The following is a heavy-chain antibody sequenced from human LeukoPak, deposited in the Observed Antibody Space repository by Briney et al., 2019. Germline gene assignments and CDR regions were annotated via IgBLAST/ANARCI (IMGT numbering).Heavy chain of an antibody. CDR1: GFTISGFE. V-gene: IGHV3-48*03. CDR3: ARAREPATGTDYFDY. D-gene: IGHD1-14*01. Sequence: GGSLRLSCAASGFTISGFEMNWVRLAPGKGLEWVSYISTGGRTMYYADSVKGRFTISRDNTKNSLYLQMNSLRAEDTAVYYCARAREPATGTDYFDYWGQGTLVTVSS. J-gene: IGHJ4*02. CDR2: ISTGGRTM.